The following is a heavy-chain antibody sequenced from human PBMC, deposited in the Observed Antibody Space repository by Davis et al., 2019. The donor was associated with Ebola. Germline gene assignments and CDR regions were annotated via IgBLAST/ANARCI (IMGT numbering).Heavy chain of an antibody. V-gene: IGHV4-31*03. Sequence: SETLSLTCTVSGGSISSGGYYWSWIRQHPGKGLEWIGYIYYSGSTYYNPSLKSRVTISVDTSKNQFSLKLSSVTAADMAVYYCARAGPMIPNHLDYWGQGMLVTVSS. CDR3: ARAGPMIPNHLDY. J-gene: IGHJ4*02. CDR1: GGSISSGGYY. CDR2: IYYSGST. D-gene: IGHD3-22*01.